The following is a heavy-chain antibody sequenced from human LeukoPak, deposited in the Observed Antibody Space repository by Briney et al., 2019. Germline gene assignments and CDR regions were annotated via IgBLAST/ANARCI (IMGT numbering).Heavy chain of an antibody. D-gene: IGHD5-24*01. CDR1: GGTFSSFG. CDR2: IIPIFGTA. J-gene: IGHJ4*02. Sequence: ASVKVSCKTSGGTFSSFGFSWVRRAPGQGLEWMGGIIPIFGTANYAQKFQGRVTIIADESTSTAYMELSSLRSDDTAVCYCARSEDYNYRPLNYWGQGTLVTVSS. V-gene: IGHV1-69*13. CDR3: ARSEDYNYRPLNY.